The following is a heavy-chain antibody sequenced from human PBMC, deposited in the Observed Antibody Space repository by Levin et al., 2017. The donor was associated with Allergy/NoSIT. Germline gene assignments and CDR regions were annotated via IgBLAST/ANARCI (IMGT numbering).Heavy chain of an antibody. V-gene: IGHV3-23*01. J-gene: IGHJ4*02. CDR1: GFTFSSYA. CDR3: AKVKAWLPDY. Sequence: GESLKISCAASGFTFSSYAMSWVRQAPGKGLEWVSAISGSGGSTYYADSVKGRFTISRDNSKNTLYLQMNSLRAEDTAVYYCAKVKAWLPDYWGQGTLVTVSS. D-gene: IGHD5-18*01. CDR2: ISGSGGST.